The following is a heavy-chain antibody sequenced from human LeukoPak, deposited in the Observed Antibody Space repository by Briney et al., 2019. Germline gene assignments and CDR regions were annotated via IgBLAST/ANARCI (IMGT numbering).Heavy chain of an antibody. CDR3: ARGRRGIVGAIKWPGLDY. CDR2: INHSGGT. CDR1: GGSFSGYY. D-gene: IGHD1-26*01. Sequence: SETLSLTCAVYGGSFSGYYWSWIRQPPGKGLEWIGEINHSGGTNYNPSLKSRVTISVDTSKNQFSLKLSSVTAADTAVYYCARGRRGIVGAIKWPGLDYWGQGTLVTVSS. V-gene: IGHV4-34*01. J-gene: IGHJ4*02.